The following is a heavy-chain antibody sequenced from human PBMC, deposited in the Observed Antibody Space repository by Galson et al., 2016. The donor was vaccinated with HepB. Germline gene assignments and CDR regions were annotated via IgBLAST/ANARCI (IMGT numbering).Heavy chain of an antibody. J-gene: IGHJ6*02. V-gene: IGHV4-59*01. CDR3: ARVGAYSASWYSRYYYYGMDV. CDR2: ISYNGGP. D-gene: IGHD6-13*01. CDR1: GGSMNSYS. Sequence: SETLSLTCSISGGSMNSYSWSWIRQPPGKGLEWIGYISYNGGPTYNPSLKSRLTISLDTSKKQFSLKLSSVTAADTAMYYCARVGAYSASWYSRYYYYGMDVWGHGTTVTVSS.